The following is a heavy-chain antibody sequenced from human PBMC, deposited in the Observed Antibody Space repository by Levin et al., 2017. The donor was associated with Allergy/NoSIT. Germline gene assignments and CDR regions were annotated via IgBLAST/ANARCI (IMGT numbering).Heavy chain of an antibody. CDR1: GFTFDDYA. Sequence: SLKISCAASGFTFDDYAMHWVRQAPGKGLEWVSGISWNSGSIGYADSVKGRFTISRDNAKNSLYLQMNSLRAEDTALYYCAKDRGIAAAGLHYYYYYGMDVWGQGTTVTVSS. V-gene: IGHV3-9*01. CDR2: ISWNSGSI. CDR3: AKDRGIAAAGLHYYYYYGMDV. D-gene: IGHD6-13*01. J-gene: IGHJ6*02.